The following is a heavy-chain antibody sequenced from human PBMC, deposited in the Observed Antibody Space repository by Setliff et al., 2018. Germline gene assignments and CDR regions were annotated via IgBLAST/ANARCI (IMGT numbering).Heavy chain of an antibody. CDR2: ITSDGSST. V-gene: IGHV3-74*01. J-gene: IGHJ5*02. CDR3: ARDVFCSGGSCDNWFDP. Sequence: GGSLRLSCAASGFTFSNYYMHWVRQAPGKGLVWVSRITSDGSSTTYADSVKGRFTISRDNAKSTLYLQMNSLRAEDTAAYYCARDVFCSGGSCDNWFDPWGQGTLVTVSS. CDR1: GFTFSNYY. D-gene: IGHD2-15*01.